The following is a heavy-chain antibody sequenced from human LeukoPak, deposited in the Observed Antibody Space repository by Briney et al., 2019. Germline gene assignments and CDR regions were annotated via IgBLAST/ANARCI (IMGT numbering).Heavy chain of an antibody. CDR2: ISSSGSTI. D-gene: IGHD3-9*01. Sequence: NPGGSLRLSCAASGFTFSDYYMSWIRQAPGKGLEWVSYISSSGSTIYYADSVKGRFTISRDNAKNSLYLQMNSLRAEDTAVYYCASGYDILKGYYYYMDVWGKGTTVTVSS. CDR1: GFTFSDYY. V-gene: IGHV3-11*04. CDR3: ASGYDILKGYYYYMDV. J-gene: IGHJ6*03.